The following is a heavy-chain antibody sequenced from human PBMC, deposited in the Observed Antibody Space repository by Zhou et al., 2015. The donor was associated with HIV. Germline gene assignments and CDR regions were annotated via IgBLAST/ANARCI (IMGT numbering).Heavy chain of an antibody. CDR3: AKDRYGDQEGHFDY. CDR1: GFTFSSFG. V-gene: IGHV3-30*18. D-gene: IGHD4-17*01. J-gene: IGHJ4*02. Sequence: VQLVESGGRLGTAWGGSLRLSCAASGFTFSSFGIHWVRQAPGKGLEWVAVISYDGSSKFYADSVKARFTISRDNSKNTLYLQMNSLRAEDTAVYYCAKDRYGDQEGHFDYWGQGTLVTVSS. CDR2: ISYDGSSK.